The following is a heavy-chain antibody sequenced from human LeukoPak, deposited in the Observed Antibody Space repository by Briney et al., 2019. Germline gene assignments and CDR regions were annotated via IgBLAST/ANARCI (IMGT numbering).Heavy chain of an antibody. CDR2: IIAPGTST. V-gene: IGHV3-23*01. CDR3: AKDRTVGASYWYFDL. D-gene: IGHD1-26*01. CDR1: GFTFSSYA. J-gene: IGHJ2*01. Sequence: PGGSLRLSCAASGFTFSSYAMSWVRQAPGKGLEWVSSIIAPGTSTYYADSVKGRFTISRDSSKNTLFLQMNTLRAEDTAIYYCAKDRTVGASYWYFDLWGRGTLVTVSS.